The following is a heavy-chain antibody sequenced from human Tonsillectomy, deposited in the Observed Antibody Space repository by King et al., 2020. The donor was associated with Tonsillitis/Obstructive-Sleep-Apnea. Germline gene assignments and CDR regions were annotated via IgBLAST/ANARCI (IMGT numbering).Heavy chain of an antibody. CDR1: GFTFSSYA. D-gene: IGHD3-3*01. CDR3: AKPTRTLRFLEWRGGTGNDY. J-gene: IGHJ4*02. Sequence: VQLVESGGGLVQPGGSLRLSCAASGFTFSSYAMSWVRQAPGKGLEWVSAISGSGGSTYYADSVKGRFTISRDNSKNTLYLQMNSLRAEDTAVYYCAKPTRTLRFLEWRGGTGNDYWGQGTLVTVSS. CDR2: ISGSGGST. V-gene: IGHV3-23*04.